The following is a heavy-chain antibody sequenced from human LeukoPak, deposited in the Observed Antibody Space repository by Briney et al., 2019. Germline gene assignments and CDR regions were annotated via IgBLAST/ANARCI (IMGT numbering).Heavy chain of an antibody. CDR2: IRSKAYGGTT. J-gene: IGHJ4*02. D-gene: IGHD2-2*01. CDR1: GSTFGDYA. CDR3: TRRWEYQLLPFDY. Sequence: GGSLRLSCTASGSTFGDYAMSWVRQAPGKGLEWVGFIRSKAYGGTTEYAASVKGRFTISRDDSKSIAYLQMNSLKTEDTAVYYCTRRWEYQLLPFDYWGQGTLVTVSS. V-gene: IGHV3-49*04.